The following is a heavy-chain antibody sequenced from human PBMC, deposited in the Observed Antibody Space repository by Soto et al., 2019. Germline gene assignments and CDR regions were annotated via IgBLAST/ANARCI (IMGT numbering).Heavy chain of an antibody. Sequence: QVQLQESGPGLVKPSETLSLTCTVSGGSISSYYWSWIRQPAGKGLEWIWRIYTSGSTNYNPSLKSRVTMSVDTSKNQFSLKLSSVTAADTAVYYCVRTTIVTFGWYFDLWGRGNLVTVSS. V-gene: IGHV4-4*07. J-gene: IGHJ2*01. CDR1: GGSISSYY. CDR2: IYTSGST. D-gene: IGHD3-16*01. CDR3: VRTTIVTFGWYFDL.